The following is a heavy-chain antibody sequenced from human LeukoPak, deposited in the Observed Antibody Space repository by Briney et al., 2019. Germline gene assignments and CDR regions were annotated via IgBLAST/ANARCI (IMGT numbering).Heavy chain of an antibody. CDR2: ISSSSSYI. CDR1: GFTFSSYS. V-gene: IGHV3-21*01. CDR3: AREHTIWFGDHHGGFDP. Sequence: PGGSLRLSCAASGFTFSSYSMNWVRQAPGKGLEWVSSISSSSSYIYYADSVKGRFTISRDNAKNSLYLQMNSLRAEDTAVYYCAREHTIWFGDHHGGFDPWGQGTLVTVSS. J-gene: IGHJ5*02. D-gene: IGHD3-10*01.